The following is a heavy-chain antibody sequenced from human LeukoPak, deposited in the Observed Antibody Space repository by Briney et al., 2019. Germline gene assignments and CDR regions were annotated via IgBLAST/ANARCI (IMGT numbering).Heavy chain of an antibody. J-gene: IGHJ5*02. Sequence: PGGSLRLSCAASGFTFSSYWMHWIRQPPGKGLEWIGYIDYSGYTNYNPSLKSRVTISVDTSKNLFSLKLSSVTAADTAVYYCARDVALASGSFRFDPWGQGTLVTVSS. CDR3: ARDVALASGSFRFDP. CDR2: IDYSGYT. CDR1: GFTFSSYW. D-gene: IGHD3-10*01. V-gene: IGHV4-59*01.